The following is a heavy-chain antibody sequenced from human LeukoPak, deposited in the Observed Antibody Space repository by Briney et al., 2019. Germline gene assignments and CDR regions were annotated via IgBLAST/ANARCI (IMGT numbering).Heavy chain of an antibody. CDR3: ARGLYYCDSSGYYLRPYFDY. J-gene: IGHJ4*02. CDR1: GGSISSSSYY. D-gene: IGHD3-22*01. V-gene: IGHV4-39*07. Sequence: SETLSLTCTVSGGSISSSSYYWGWIRQPPGKGLEWIGSIYYSGSTYYNPSLKGRVTISVDTSKNQFSLKLSSVTAADTAVYYCARGLYYCDSSGYYLRPYFDYWGQGTLVTVSS. CDR2: IYYSGST.